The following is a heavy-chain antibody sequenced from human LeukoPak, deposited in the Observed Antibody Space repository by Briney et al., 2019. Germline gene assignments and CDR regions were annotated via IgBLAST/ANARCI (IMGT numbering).Heavy chain of an antibody. CDR2: ISTSGSTI. CDR3: AREDYGDYVFDY. CDR1: GLTFSNYE. V-gene: IGHV3-48*03. Sequence: PGGSLRLSCGASGLTFSNYEMNWVRQAPGKGLEWLSHISTSGSTIYYANSVKGRFTISRDNAKNSLYLHMNSLRAEDTAVCYCAREDYGDYVFDYWGQGTLVTVSS. D-gene: IGHD4-17*01. J-gene: IGHJ4*02.